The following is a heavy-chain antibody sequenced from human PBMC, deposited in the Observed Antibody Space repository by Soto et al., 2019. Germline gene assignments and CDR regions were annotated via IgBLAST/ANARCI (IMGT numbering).Heavy chain of an antibody. Sequence: QVQLVESGGGVVQPGRSLRLSCAASGFTFSSYAMHWVRQAPGKGLEWVAVISYDGSNKYYADSVKGRFTISRDNSKNRLYLQMNSLRAEDTAVYYCARDHARAFDIWGQGTMVTVSS. J-gene: IGHJ3*02. V-gene: IGHV3-30-3*01. CDR1: GFTFSSYA. CDR3: ARDHARAFDI. CDR2: ISYDGSNK.